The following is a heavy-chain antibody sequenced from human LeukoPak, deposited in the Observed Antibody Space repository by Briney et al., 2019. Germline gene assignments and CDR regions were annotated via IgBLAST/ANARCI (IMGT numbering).Heavy chain of an antibody. CDR3: ARALHDYYDSSGYYYGA. Sequence: GGSLRLSCAASGFTFSSYALSWVRQAPGKGLEWVSTISGNGGSTYYADSVKGRFTISRDNSKNTLYLQMNSLRAEDTAVYYCARALHDYYDSSGYYYGAWGQGTLVTVSS. CDR1: GFTFSSYA. V-gene: IGHV3-23*01. D-gene: IGHD3-22*01. J-gene: IGHJ5*02. CDR2: ISGNGGST.